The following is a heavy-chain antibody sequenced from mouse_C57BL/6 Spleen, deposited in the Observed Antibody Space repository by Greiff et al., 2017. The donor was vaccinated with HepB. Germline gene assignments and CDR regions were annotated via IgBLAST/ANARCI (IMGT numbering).Heavy chain of an antibody. V-gene: IGHV1-42*01. CDR2: INPSTGGT. CDR3: ARGGDGYYRNAMDY. J-gene: IGHJ4*01. D-gene: IGHD2-3*01. Sequence: VQLKQSGPELVKPGASVKISCKASGYSFTGYYMNWVKQSPEKSLEWIGEINPSTGGTTYNQKFKAKATLTVDKSSSTAYMQLKSLTSEDSAVYYCARGGDGYYRNAMDYWGQGTSVTVSS. CDR1: GYSFTGYY.